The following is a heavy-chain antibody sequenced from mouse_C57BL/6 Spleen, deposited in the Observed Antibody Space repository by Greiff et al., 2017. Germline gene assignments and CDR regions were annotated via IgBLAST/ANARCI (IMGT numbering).Heavy chain of an antibody. CDR1: GYTFTSYW. V-gene: IGHV1-72*01. Sequence: QVQLKQPGAELVKPGASVKLSCKASGYTFTSYWMHWVKQRPGRGLEWIGRIDPNSGGTKYNEKFKSKATLTVDKPSSTAYMQLSSLTSEDSAVYYCARSTAHGYDLDYWGKGTTLTVSS. CDR2: IDPNSGGT. J-gene: IGHJ2*01. D-gene: IGHD3-2*02. CDR3: ARSTAHGYDLDY.